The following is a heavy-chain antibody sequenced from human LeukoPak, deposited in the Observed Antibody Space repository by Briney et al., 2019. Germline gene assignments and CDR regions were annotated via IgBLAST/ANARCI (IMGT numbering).Heavy chain of an antibody. CDR3: ARVQGLYCSSTSCSAIDY. V-gene: IGHV1-2*02. CDR1: GYTFTGYY. D-gene: IGHD2-2*01. Sequence: GASVKVSCKASGYTFTGYYMHWVRQAPGQGLEWMGWINPNSGVTNYAQKFQGRVTMTRDTSISTAYMELSRLRSDDTAVYYCARVQGLYCSSTSCSAIDYWGQGTLVTVSS. J-gene: IGHJ4*02. CDR2: INPNSGVT.